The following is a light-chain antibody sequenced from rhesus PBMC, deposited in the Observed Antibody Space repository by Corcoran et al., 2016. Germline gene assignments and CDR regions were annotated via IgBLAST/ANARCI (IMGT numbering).Light chain of an antibody. V-gene: IGKV3-10*01. CDR2: GAS. J-gene: IGKJ2*01. CDR3: YQHSSGYS. Sequence: QVILTQSPATLSLSPGERATLSCRASQSVSSYLAWYQQKPGQAPRLLIYGASSRPTGIPDRLSGLGSGTDFNLTISSLKPEDVGVYHCYQHSSGYSFGQGTKVEIK. CDR1: QSVSSY.